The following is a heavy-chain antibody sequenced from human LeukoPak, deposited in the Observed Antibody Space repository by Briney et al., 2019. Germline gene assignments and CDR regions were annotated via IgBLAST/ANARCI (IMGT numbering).Heavy chain of an antibody. D-gene: IGHD2-2*01. CDR3: ARDYCTTTSCLDY. J-gene: IGHJ4*02. Sequence: GGSLRLSCEASGFTFSSYAMIWVRQAPGKGLEWVSAITGSGGGTQYADSVKGRFTISRDNSKNTLYLQMNSLRAEDTAVYYCARDYCTTTSCLDYWGQGTLVTVSS. V-gene: IGHV3-23*01. CDR1: GFTFSSYA. CDR2: ITGSGGGT.